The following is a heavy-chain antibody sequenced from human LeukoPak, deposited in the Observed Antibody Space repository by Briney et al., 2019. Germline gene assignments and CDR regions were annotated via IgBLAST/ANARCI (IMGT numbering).Heavy chain of an antibody. Sequence: ASVKVSCKASGYTFTSYYIHWVRKAPGQGLGWMGIINLNDGSTSYAQKCQGRITMTRDTSTSSVYMEPSSLRSEDTAVYYCARDRHGSSTSCYAFDFWGQRTMVTVS. D-gene: IGHD2-2*01. CDR1: GYTFTSYY. J-gene: IGHJ3*01. CDR3: ARDRHGSSTSCYAFDF. CDR2: INLNDGST. V-gene: IGHV1-46*01.